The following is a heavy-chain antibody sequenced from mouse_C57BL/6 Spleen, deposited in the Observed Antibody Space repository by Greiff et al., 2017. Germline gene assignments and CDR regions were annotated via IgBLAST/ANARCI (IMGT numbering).Heavy chain of an antibody. Sequence: QVQLQQSGAELARPGASVKLSCKASGYTFTSYGISWVKQRTGQGLEWIGEIYPRSGNTYYNEKFKGKATLTADKSSSTAYMELRSLTSEDSAVYVCARAPYYYGSSPHFDYWGQGTTLTVSS. J-gene: IGHJ2*01. D-gene: IGHD1-1*01. V-gene: IGHV1-81*01. CDR3: ARAPYYYGSSPHFDY. CDR2: IYPRSGNT. CDR1: GYTFTSYG.